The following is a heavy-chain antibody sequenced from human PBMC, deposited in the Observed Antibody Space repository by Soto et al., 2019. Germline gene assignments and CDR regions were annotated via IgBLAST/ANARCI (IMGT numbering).Heavy chain of an antibody. CDR2: IYYSGST. V-gene: IGHV4-59*01. CDR3: ARVRGNYNSSGYYSGEYYFDY. J-gene: IGHJ4*02. CDR1: GGSISSYY. Sequence: QVQLQESGPGLVKPSETLSLTCTVSGGSISSYYWSWIRQPPGEGLEWIVYIYYSGSTNYNPSLKSRVTISVDTSKNQFSLKLSSVTAADTAVYYCARVRGNYNSSGYYSGEYYFDYWGQGTLVTVSS. D-gene: IGHD3-22*01.